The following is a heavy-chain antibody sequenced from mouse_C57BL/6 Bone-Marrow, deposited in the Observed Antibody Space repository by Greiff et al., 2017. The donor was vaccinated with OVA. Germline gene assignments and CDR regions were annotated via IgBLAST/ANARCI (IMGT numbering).Heavy chain of an antibody. V-gene: IGHV1-64*01. Sequence: QVQLQQPGAELVKPGASVKLSCKASGYTFTSYWMHWVKQRPGQGLEWIGMIHPNSGSTNYNEKFKSKATLTVDKSSSTAYMQLSSLTSEDSAVYYCAKEYDVFNWDFAYWGQGTLVTVSA. CDR3: AKEYDVFNWDFAY. J-gene: IGHJ3*01. D-gene: IGHD4-1*01. CDR2: IHPNSGST. CDR1: GYTFTSYW.